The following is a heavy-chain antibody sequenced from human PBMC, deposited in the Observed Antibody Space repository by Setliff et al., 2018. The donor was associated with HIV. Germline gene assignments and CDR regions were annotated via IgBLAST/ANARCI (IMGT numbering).Heavy chain of an antibody. D-gene: IGHD4-4*01. CDR3: ARLQKLDDIYYLDD. CDR2: VHHTGTT. J-gene: IGHJ4*02. CDR1: GVSVSSGGYY. Sequence: PSETLSLTCTVSGVSVSSGGYYWSWIRQHPGKGLEWIGDVHHTGTTYLNPSLKSRITISVDTSKNQFSLKLGFVTAADTAVHFCARLQKLDDIYYLDDWGQGTLVTVSS. V-gene: IGHV4-31*03.